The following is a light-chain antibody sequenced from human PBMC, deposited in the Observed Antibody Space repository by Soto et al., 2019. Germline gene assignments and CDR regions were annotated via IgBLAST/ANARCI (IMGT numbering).Light chain of an antibody. CDR3: QQYQTFSPYT. V-gene: IGKV1-5*01. CDR2: DAS. CDR1: QDITIW. J-gene: IGKJ2*01. Sequence: IQMTQSPSTLSASVGDRVTITCRARQDITIWLAWYQQKPGKAPKVLIYDASTLQSGVPSRFSGSGSGTEFTLTISSVQPDDFASYYCQQYQTFSPYTFGQGTQLEIK.